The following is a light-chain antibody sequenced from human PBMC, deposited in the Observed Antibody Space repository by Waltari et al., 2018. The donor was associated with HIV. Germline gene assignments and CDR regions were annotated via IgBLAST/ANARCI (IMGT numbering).Light chain of an antibody. CDR3: QQYYTYPRT. J-gene: IGKJ1*01. Sequence: IRMTQSPSSFSASTGDRITITCRANESVHTYLAWYQQKPGTAPKLLIYSASTLFTGAPSRFSGSGSETDFNLTINCLQSEDFATYYCQQYYTYPRTFGQGTKVEIK. CDR2: SAS. V-gene: IGKV1-8*01. CDR1: ESVHTY.